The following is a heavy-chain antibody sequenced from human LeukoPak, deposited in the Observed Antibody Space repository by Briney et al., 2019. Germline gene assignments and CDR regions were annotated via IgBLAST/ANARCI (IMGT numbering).Heavy chain of an antibody. CDR1: GGSFSGYY. V-gene: IGHV4-34*01. CDR2: INHSGST. CDR3: ARELVVPAAMFRDWFDP. J-gene: IGHJ5*02. D-gene: IGHD2-2*01. Sequence: SETLSLTCAVYGGSFSGYYWSWIRQPPGKGLEWIGEINHSGSTNYNPSLKSRVTISVDTSKNQFSLKLSSVTAADMAVYHCARELVVPAAMFRDWFDPWGQGTLVTVSS.